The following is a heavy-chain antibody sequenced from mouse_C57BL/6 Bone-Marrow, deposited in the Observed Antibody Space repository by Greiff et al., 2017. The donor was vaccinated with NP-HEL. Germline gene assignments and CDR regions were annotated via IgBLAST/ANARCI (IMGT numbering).Heavy chain of an antibody. J-gene: IGHJ2*01. CDR2: IDPENGDT. CDR3: TTWLGPFDY. CDR1: GFNIKDDY. V-gene: IGHV14-4*01. D-gene: IGHD3-3*01. Sequence: EVQLQQSGAELVRPGASVKLSCTASGFNIKDDYMHWVKQRPEQGLEWIGWIDPENGDTEYASKFQGKAPITADTSSNTAYLQLSSLTSEDTAVYYCTTWLGPFDYWGQGTTLTVSS.